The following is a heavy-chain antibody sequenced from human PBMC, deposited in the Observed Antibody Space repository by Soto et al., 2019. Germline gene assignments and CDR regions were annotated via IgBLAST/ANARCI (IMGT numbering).Heavy chain of an antibody. CDR3: AKDERLGYCSSTSCHYYDFWSGYPFDY. CDR1: GYTFTSYG. D-gene: IGHD2-2*01. V-gene: IGHV1-18*01. Sequence: ASVKVSCKASGYTFTSYGISWVRQAPGQGLEWMGWISAYNGNTNYAQKLQGRVTMTTDTSTSTAYMELRSLRSDDTAVYYCAKDERLGYCSSTSCHYYDFWSGYPFDYWGQGTLVTVSS. J-gene: IGHJ4*02. CDR2: ISAYNGNT.